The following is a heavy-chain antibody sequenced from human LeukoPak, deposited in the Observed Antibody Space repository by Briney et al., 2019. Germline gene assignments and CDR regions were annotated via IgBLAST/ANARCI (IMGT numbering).Heavy chain of an antibody. CDR3: ARDLRVISFDN. D-gene: IGHD2-21*01. J-gene: IGHJ4*02. CDR2: ITGSGGTT. CDR1: GFTFSIYW. Sequence: GGSLRLSCAASGFTFSIYWMTWVRQAPGKGLEWVSGITGSGGTTYYADSVKGRATISRDNSKNTLYLQMNSLRAEDTAIYYCARDLRVISFDNWGQGTLVSVSS. V-gene: IGHV3-23*01.